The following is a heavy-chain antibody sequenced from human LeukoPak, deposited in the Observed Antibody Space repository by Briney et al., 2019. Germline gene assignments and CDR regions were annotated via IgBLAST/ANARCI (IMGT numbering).Heavy chain of an antibody. V-gene: IGHV3-53*01. Sequence: SGGSLRLSCAASGFSVSANYMSWVRQAPEKGLEWVSILYSGRSTYYAHSVKGRFTISRDDSKNTLYLQMNSLRAEDTAVYYCASGGMGARKFYSDPFHYWGQGTLVTVSS. D-gene: IGHD2-15*01. J-gene: IGHJ4*02. CDR3: ASGGMGARKFYSDPFHY. CDR2: LYSGRST. CDR1: GFSVSANY.